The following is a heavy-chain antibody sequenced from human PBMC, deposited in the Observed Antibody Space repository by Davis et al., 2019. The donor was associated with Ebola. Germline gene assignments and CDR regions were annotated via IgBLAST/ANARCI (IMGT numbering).Heavy chain of an antibody. Sequence: ASVKVSCKASGYTFTGYYMHWVRQAPGQGLEWMGWISAYNGNTNYAQKLQGRVTMTTDTSTSTAYMELRSLRSDDTAVYYCARDLGVVPAASMLDYWGQGTLVTVSS. J-gene: IGHJ4*02. D-gene: IGHD2-2*01. CDR1: GYTFTGYY. CDR2: ISAYNGNT. V-gene: IGHV1-18*04. CDR3: ARDLGVVPAASMLDY.